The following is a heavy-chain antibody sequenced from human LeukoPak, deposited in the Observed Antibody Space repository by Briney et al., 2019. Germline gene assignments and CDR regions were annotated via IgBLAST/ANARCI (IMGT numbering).Heavy chain of an antibody. V-gene: IGHV1-8*03. D-gene: IGHD3-16*02. J-gene: IGHJ5*02. Sequence: ASVKVSCKASGYTFATYDINWVRQATGQGLEWMGWMNPKSGNTGLAQKFQGRVTITRNTSISTAYMELSSLRSEDTAVYYCARGRGYDYVWGSYRINWFDPWAQGTLVTVSS. CDR2: MNPKSGNT. CDR3: ARGRGYDYVWGSYRINWFDP. CDR1: GYTFATYD.